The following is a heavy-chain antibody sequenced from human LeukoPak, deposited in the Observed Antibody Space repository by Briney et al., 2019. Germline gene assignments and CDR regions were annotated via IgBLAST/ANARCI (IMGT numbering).Heavy chain of an antibody. CDR3: AIRATTVTTGYYYYMAV. V-gene: IGHV4-39*01. J-gene: IGHJ6*03. Sequence: SETLSLTRTVSGGSLNSRSYYWGWIRQPPGKGLEWIGSVYYVGTTYYNPSLKSRVTISEDTSKNNFSLERSSVTPAHPPVLSRAIRATTVTTGYYYYMAVWGKGTTVTVSS. D-gene: IGHD4-17*01. CDR2: VYYVGTT. CDR1: GGSLNSRSYY.